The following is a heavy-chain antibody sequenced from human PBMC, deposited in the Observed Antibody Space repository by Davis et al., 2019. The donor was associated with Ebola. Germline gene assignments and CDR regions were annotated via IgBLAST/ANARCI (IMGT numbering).Heavy chain of an antibody. J-gene: IGHJ3*02. CDR3: ARDHGDYEAFDI. CDR1: GFTFSSYA. Sequence: GESLKISCAASGFTFSSYAMHWVRQTPGKGLEWVAVISYDGSIKYYADSVKGRFTISRDNSKNTLYLQMNSLRAEDTAVYYCARDHGDYEAFDIWGQGTMVTVSS. D-gene: IGHD4-17*01. CDR2: ISYDGSIK. V-gene: IGHV3-30-3*01.